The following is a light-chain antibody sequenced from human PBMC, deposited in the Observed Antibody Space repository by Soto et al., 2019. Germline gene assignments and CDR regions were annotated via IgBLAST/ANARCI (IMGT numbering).Light chain of an antibody. J-gene: IGKJ1*01. CDR1: ESIRTW. Sequence: DIQMTQSPSTLSASIGDRVTITCRASESIRTWLAWYQHKPGKAPKFLIYDASSLESGVPSRFSGSGSGIEFTLTISNLKPDDFATYFCQQYHNYPRTFGQGTKVEIK. V-gene: IGKV1-5*01. CDR3: QQYHNYPRT. CDR2: DAS.